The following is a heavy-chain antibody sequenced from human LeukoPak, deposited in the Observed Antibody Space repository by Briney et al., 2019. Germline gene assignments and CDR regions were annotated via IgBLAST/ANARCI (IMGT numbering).Heavy chain of an antibody. CDR2: ISRSGSTI. CDR1: GGSISSGDYY. D-gene: IGHD3-22*01. Sequence: GTLSLTCTVSGGSISSGDYYWSWIRQAPGKGLEWVSYISRSGSTIDYADSVKGRFTISRDNAKSSLYLQMNSLRAEDTAVYYCARDRTSGYYYVSDYWGQGTLVTVSS. J-gene: IGHJ4*02. V-gene: IGHV3-11*04. CDR3: ARDRTSGYYYVSDY.